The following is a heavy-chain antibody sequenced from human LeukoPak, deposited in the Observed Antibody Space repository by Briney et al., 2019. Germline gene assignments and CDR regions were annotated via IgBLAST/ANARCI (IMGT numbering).Heavy chain of an antibody. CDR2: ISGSGGST. Sequence: GGSLRLSCTASGFTFSSYAMSWVRQAPGKGPEWVSAISGSGGSTYYADSVKGRFTISRDNSKNTLYLQMNSLRAEDTAVYYCAKDLILGGNSVRGFDYWGQGTLVTVSS. J-gene: IGHJ4*02. D-gene: IGHD4-23*01. CDR1: GFTFSSYA. V-gene: IGHV3-23*01. CDR3: AKDLILGGNSVRGFDY.